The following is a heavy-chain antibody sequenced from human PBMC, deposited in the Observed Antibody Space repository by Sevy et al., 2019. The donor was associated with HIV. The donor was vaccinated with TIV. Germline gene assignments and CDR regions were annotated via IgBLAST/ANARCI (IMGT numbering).Heavy chain of an antibody. CDR1: GFTFSSYA. CDR2: ISYDGSNK. Sequence: GGSLRLSCAASGFTFSSYAMHWVRQAPGKGLEWVAVISYDGSNKYYADSVKGRFTISRDNSKNTLYLQMNSLRAEDTAVYYCARDGYYYDSSGYSHFNYWGQGTLVTVSS. D-gene: IGHD3-22*01. J-gene: IGHJ4*02. V-gene: IGHV3-30*04. CDR3: ARDGYYYDSSGYSHFNY.